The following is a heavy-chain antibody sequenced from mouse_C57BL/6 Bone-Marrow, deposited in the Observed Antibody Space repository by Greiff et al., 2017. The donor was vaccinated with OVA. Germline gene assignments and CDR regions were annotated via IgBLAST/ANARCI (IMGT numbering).Heavy chain of an antibody. CDR1: GYTIKSSG. V-gene: IGHV1-81*01. D-gene: IGHD1-1*01. CDR3: AITTVVPSFAY. J-gene: IGHJ3*01. CDR2: IYPRSGNT. Sequence: QVQLKQSGAELARPGASVKLSCKASGYTIKSSGIRWVKQRTGQGLEWIGEIYPRSGNTKYNEKFKGKATMTADTSSNTAYLELRSLTSEDSAVYFCAITTVVPSFAYWGQGTLVTVSA.